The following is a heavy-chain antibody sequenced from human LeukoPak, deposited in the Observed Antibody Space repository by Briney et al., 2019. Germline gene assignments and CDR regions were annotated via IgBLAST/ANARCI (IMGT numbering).Heavy chain of an antibody. Sequence: GGSLRLSCAASGFTVSSNYMSWVRQAPGRGLEWVSVIYSGGSTYYADSVKGRFTISRDNSKNTLYLQMNSLRAEDTAVYYCARDRAYGGNSVGYWGQGTLVTVSS. J-gene: IGHJ4*02. CDR1: GFTVSSNY. V-gene: IGHV3-53*01. D-gene: IGHD4-23*01. CDR3: ARDRAYGGNSVGY. CDR2: IYSGGST.